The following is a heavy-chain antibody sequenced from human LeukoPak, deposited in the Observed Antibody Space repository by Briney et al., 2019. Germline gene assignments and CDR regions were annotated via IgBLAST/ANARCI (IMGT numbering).Heavy chain of an antibody. CDR1: GYTLTELS. CDR2: FDPEDGET. D-gene: IGHD3-16*02. CDR3: ATSDGYDYVWGSYRYSFDY. J-gene: IGHJ4*02. Sequence: ASVKVSCKVSGYTLTELSMHWVRQAPGKGLEWMGGFDPEDGETIYAQKFQGRVTMTEDTSTDTAYMELSSLRSEDTAVYYCATSDGYDYVWGSYRYSFDYRGQGTLVTVSS. V-gene: IGHV1-24*01.